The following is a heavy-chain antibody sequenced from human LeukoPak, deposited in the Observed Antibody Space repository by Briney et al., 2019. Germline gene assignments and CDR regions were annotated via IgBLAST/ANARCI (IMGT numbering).Heavy chain of an antibody. CDR2: ISSSGST. D-gene: IGHD1-26*01. J-gene: IGHJ3*02. Sequence: SETLSLICSVSGGSISSYYWNWIRQPAGKGLEWIGRISSSGSTHYNPSLKSRLTMSVDTSKNLFSLELTSVTAADTAVYYCATYGSPNAFDNWGQGTMVTVSS. CDR3: ATYGSPNAFDN. V-gene: IGHV4-4*07. CDR1: GGSISSYY.